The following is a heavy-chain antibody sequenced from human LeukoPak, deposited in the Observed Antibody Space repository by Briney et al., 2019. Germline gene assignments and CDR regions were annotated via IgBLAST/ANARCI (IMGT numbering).Heavy chain of an antibody. CDR1: GFTFSTYN. D-gene: IGHD2-15*01. CDR2: ISSSSSTI. CDR3: AVGRYGSGGSFYFPGGGMDV. Sequence: QSGGSLRLSCAASGFTFSTYNMEWVRQAPGKGLEWVSFISSSSSTIYYADSVKGRFTISRDNAKNSLFLQMNSLRDEDTAVYFCAVGRYGSGGSFYFPGGGMDVWGQGTTVTVSS. J-gene: IGHJ6*02. V-gene: IGHV3-48*02.